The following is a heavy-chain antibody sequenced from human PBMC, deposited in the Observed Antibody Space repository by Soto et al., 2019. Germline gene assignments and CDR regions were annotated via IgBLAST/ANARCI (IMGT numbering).Heavy chain of an antibody. Sequence: ASVKVSCKASGYTFTSYGISWVRQAPGQGLEWMRWISAYNGNTNYAQKLQGRVTMTTDTSTSTAYMELRSLKSDDTAVYYCARGGFCSSTSCYEYRYYYYGMDVWGQGTTVTVSS. D-gene: IGHD2-2*01. J-gene: IGHJ6*02. CDR1: GYTFTSYG. CDR3: ARGGFCSSTSCYEYRYYYYGMDV. V-gene: IGHV1-18*01. CDR2: ISAYNGNT.